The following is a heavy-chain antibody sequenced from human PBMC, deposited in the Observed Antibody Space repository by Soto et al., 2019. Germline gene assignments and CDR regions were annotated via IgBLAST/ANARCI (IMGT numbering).Heavy chain of an antibody. CDR2: TYYSGNT. Sequence: LSLTCTVSGGSVSSGDYYWSWIRQPPGKGLEWIGYTYYSGNTNYNPSLKSRVIISVDTSKNLFSLKLTSVTAADTAVYYCARIPVDTSMIYWLDPWGQGTLVTVSS. D-gene: IGHD5-18*01. V-gene: IGHV4-61*08. CDR1: GGSVSSGDYY. CDR3: ARIPVDTSMIYWLDP. J-gene: IGHJ5*02.